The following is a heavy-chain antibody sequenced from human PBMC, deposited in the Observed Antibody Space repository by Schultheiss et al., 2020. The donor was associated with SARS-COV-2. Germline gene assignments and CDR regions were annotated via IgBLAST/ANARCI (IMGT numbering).Heavy chain of an antibody. J-gene: IGHJ4*02. Sequence: GGSLRLSCAASGFTFSSYAMSWVRQAPGKGLEWVSAISGSGGSTYYADSVKGRFTISRDNSKNTLYLQMNSLRAEDTAVYYCARDLYYDSSGYYCPGNYWGQGTLVTVSS. CDR3: ARDLYYDSSGYYCPGNY. D-gene: IGHD3-22*01. CDR2: ISGSGGST. V-gene: IGHV3-23*01. CDR1: GFTFSSYA.